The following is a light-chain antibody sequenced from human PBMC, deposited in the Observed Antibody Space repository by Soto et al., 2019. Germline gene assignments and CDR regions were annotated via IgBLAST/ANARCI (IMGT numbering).Light chain of an antibody. CDR2: GAS. CDR1: QSVSSNY. Sequence: EIVLTQSPGTLSLSPGERATLSCRASQSVSSNYLAWYQHKPGQAPSLLIYGASSRATGIPDRFNGSGSGTDFTLTINRLGPEDVAVYYCQQYGSSPWTLGQGTKVEVK. J-gene: IGKJ1*01. V-gene: IGKV3-20*01. CDR3: QQYGSSPWT.